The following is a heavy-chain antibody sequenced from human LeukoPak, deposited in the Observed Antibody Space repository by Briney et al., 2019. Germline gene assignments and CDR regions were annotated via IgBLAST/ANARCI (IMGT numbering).Heavy chain of an antibody. CDR1: GYTFTGYY. V-gene: IGHV1-2*02. D-gene: IGHD1-1*01. CDR3: ARNDWNDPWFDP. J-gene: IGHJ5*02. CDR2: LNPKSGGT. Sequence: ASVKVSCKASGYTFTGYYIHWVRQAPGQGREWMEWLNPKSGGTNYAQNFQGRVTMTRDTIINTAYMELSRLRSDDTAVYYCARNDWNDPWFDPWGQGTLVTVSS.